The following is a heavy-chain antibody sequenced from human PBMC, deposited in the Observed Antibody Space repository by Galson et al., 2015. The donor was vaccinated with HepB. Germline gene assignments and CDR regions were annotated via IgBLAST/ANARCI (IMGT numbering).Heavy chain of an antibody. V-gene: IGHV4-39*01. Sequence: LSLTCTVSGDSVSRGSYYWGWIRQPPGKGLEWIGSVYYTGDTYYNPPLKSRVTVSMDTSKNQFSLKLRSVTAADTAVYYCASLVGASPGYYWGQGTLVTVSS. D-gene: IGHD1-26*01. CDR2: VYYTGDT. CDR3: ASLVGASPGYY. CDR1: GDSVSRGSYY. J-gene: IGHJ4*02.